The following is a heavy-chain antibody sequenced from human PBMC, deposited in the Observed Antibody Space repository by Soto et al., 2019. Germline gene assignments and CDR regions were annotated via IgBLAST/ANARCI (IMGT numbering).Heavy chain of an antibody. CDR2: IYPGDPDT. CDR1: GYSFSSYW. CDR3: ARRETYYYDSSGGYFDY. D-gene: IGHD3-22*01. V-gene: IGHV5-51*01. Sequence: PGESLKISCKGSGYSFSSYWIGWVRQMPGEGLEWMGIIYPGDPDTRYSPSFQGQVTISADKSVSTAYLQWTSLKASDTAMYYCARRETYYYDSSGGYFDYWGQGTLVTVSS. J-gene: IGHJ4*02.